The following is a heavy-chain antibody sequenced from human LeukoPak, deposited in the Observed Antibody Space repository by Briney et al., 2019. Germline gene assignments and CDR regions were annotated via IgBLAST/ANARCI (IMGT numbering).Heavy chain of an antibody. D-gene: IGHD1-14*01. CDR1: GYSISSSNW. J-gene: IGHJ3*02. CDR3: ARNMGTLVSAFDI. CDR2: IYYSGST. Sequence: SETLSLTCAVSGYSISSSNWWGWIRQPPGKGLEWIGYIYYSGSTYCNPSLKSRVTMSVDTSKNQFSLKLSSVTAVDTAVYYCARNMGTLVSAFDIWGQGTMVTVSS. V-gene: IGHV4-28*01.